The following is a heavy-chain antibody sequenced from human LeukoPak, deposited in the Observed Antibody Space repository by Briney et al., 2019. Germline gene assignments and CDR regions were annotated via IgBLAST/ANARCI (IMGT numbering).Heavy chain of an antibody. CDR3: AKDLYGDYDFDC. V-gene: IGHV3-23*01. CDR1: GFTFNNYA. D-gene: IGHD4-17*01. Sequence: GGSLRLSCAASGFTFNNYAMNWVRQAPGKGLEWVSVITSSGSTYYADSVKGRFTISRDNSKNTLYLQMNSLRAEDTAIYYCAKDLYGDYDFDCWGRGTLVTVPS. J-gene: IGHJ4*02. CDR2: ITSSGST.